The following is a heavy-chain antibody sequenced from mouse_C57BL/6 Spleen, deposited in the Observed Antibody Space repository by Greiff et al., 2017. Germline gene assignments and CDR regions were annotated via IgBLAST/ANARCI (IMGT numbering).Heavy chain of an antibody. J-gene: IGHJ2*01. CDR3: TRGGSNQYYFDY. CDR2: IYPGKGDT. Sequence: VQLQQSGAGLVNPGASVTLSCKASGYAFSSYWMNWVKQRPGKGLEWIGQIYPGKGDTNDNEKFKGTAKLTADKYASTAYMQLSSLTSEDSAVYFCTRGGSNQYYFDYWGQGTPLTVSS. CDR1: GYAFSSYW. V-gene: IGHV1-80*01. D-gene: IGHD1-1*01.